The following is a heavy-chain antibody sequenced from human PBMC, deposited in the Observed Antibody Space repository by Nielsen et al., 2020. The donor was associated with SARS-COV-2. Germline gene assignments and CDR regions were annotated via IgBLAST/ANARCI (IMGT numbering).Heavy chain of an antibody. CDR3: ARDRDWGSSYYYYYGMDV. Sequence: GESLKISCAASGFTFSSYSMNWVRQAPGKGLEWVSSISSSSSYIYYADSVKGRFTISRDNAKNSLYLQMNSLRAEDTAVYYCARDRDWGSSYYYYYGMDVWGQGTTVTVSS. CDR2: ISSSSSYI. J-gene: IGHJ6*02. V-gene: IGHV3-21*01. D-gene: IGHD6-6*01. CDR1: GFTFSSYS.